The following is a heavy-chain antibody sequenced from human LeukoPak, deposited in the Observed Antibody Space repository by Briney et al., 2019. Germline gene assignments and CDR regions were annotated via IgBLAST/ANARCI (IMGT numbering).Heavy chain of an antibody. CDR3: ARSGYYRTLFY. D-gene: IGHD3-3*01. CDR1: GGSFSGYY. Sequence: PSETLSLTCAVYGGSFSGYYWSWIRQPPGKGLEWIGEINHSGSTNYNPSLKSRVTISVDTSKNQFSPKLSSVTAADTAVYYCARSGYYRTLFYWGQGTLVTVSS. CDR2: INHSGST. V-gene: IGHV4-34*01. J-gene: IGHJ4*02.